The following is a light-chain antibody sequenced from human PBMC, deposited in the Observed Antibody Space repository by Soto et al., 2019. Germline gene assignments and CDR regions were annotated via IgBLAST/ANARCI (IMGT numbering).Light chain of an antibody. CDR2: KAS. CDR1: QSISSW. V-gene: IGKV1-5*03. J-gene: IGKJ1*01. CDR3: QQYGT. Sequence: DIQMTQSPSTLSASVGDRVTITCRASQSISSWLAWYQQKPGKAPKLLIYKASSLESGVPSRFSGSGSGTEFTLTISSLQPDDFATYYCQQYGTFGQGTKVDIQ.